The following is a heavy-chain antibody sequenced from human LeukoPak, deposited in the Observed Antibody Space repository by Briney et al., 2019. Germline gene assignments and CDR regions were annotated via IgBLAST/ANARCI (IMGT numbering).Heavy chain of an antibody. CDR1: GYTFTSYD. Sequence: ASVKVSCKASGYTFTSYDIDWVRQATGQGLEWMGWMNPNSGNTGYAQKFQGRVTMTRNTSISTAYMELSSLRSEDTAVYYCAVGSGSYLSVYYYFDYWGQGTLVTVSS. CDR2: MNPNSGNT. J-gene: IGHJ4*02. D-gene: IGHD3-10*01. V-gene: IGHV1-8*01. CDR3: AVGSGSYLSVYYYFDY.